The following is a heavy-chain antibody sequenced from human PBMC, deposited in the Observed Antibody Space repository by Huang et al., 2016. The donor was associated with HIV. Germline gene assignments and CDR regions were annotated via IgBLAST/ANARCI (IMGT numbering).Heavy chain of an antibody. CDR1: GYALTNYG. J-gene: IGHJ4*02. CDR2: INTDSGNP. CDR3: ARYYCTGVNCYSDY. D-gene: IGHD2-8*02. Sequence: QVQLVQSGSELKKPGASVKVSCKPSGYALTNYGLNGVRQAPGQGLAWMGWINTDSGNPMYAQGFTGRFVFSVDTSVSTAYLQIRSLKADDTSIYYCARYYCTGVNCYSDYWGQGTLVTVSS. V-gene: IGHV7-4-1*02.